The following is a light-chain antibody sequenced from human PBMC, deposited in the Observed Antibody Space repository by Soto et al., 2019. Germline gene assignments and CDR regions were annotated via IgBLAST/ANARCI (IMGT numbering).Light chain of an antibody. V-gene: IGLV2-8*01. CDR2: EVS. CDR3: SSYAGSNVV. Sequence: QSVLTQPPSASGSPGQSVTISCTGTSSDVGGYNYVSWYQQHPGKAPKLMIYEVSKRPSVVPDRFSGSKSGNTASQTVSGLQAEDEADYYCSSYAGSNVVFGGGTQLTVL. J-gene: IGLJ2*01. CDR1: SSDVGGYNY.